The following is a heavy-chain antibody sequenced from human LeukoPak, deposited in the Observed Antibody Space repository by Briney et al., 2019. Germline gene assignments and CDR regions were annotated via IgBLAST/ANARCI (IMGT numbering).Heavy chain of an antibody. J-gene: IGHJ3*02. V-gene: IGHV4-59*08. CDR2: IYYSGST. CDR1: GGSISSYY. D-gene: IGHD1-7*01. Sequence: PSETLSLTCTVSGGSISSYYWSWIRQPPGKGLEWIGYIYYSGSTNYDPSLKSRVTISVDTSKNQFSLKLSSVTAADTAVYYCARGNWDYERAVAFDIWGQGTMVTVSS. CDR3: ARGNWDYERAVAFDI.